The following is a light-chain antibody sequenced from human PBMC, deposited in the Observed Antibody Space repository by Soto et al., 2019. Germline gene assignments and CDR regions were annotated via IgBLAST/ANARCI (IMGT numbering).Light chain of an antibody. V-gene: IGLV1-47*02. CDR2: SSS. J-gene: IGLJ3*02. Sequence: QPVLTQPPSVSGAPGQTVSIPCSGSSSNIGAGYDVHWYQQLPGTAPKLLIYSSSQRPSGVPDRFSGSKSGTSASLAISGLRSEDEADYYCAAWDDSLSGWVFGGGTKLTVL. CDR1: SSNIGAGYD. CDR3: AAWDDSLSGWV.